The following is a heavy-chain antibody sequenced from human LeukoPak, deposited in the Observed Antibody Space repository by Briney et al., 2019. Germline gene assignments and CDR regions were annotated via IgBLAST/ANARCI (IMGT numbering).Heavy chain of an antibody. Sequence: SETLSLTCTVSGGSISSGGYYWSWIRQPPGKGLEWIGYIYHSGSTYYNPSLKSRVTISVDRSKNQFSLKLSSVTAADTAVYYCARCSRTTVTPVEIWGQGTMVTVSS. CDR3: ARCSRTTVTPVEI. J-gene: IGHJ3*02. D-gene: IGHD4-17*01. CDR2: IYHSGST. CDR1: GGSISSGGYY. V-gene: IGHV4-30-2*02.